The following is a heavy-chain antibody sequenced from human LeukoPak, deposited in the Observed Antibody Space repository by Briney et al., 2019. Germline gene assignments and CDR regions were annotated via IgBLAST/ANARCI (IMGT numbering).Heavy chain of an antibody. V-gene: IGHV3-43D*03. D-gene: IGHD1-1*01. J-gene: IGHJ4*02. CDR1: GFTFDDYA. CDR3: AREQTGTLDY. Sequence: GGSLRLSCAASGFTFDDYAMHWVRQAPGKGLEWVPLISWDGGSTYYADSVKGRFTISRDNSKNSRYLQMNSLRAEDTAVYYCAREQTGTLDYWGQGTLVTVSS. CDR2: ISWDGGST.